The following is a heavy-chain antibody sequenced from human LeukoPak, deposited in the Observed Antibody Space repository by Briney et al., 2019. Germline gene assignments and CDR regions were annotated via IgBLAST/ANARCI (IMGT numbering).Heavy chain of an antibody. D-gene: IGHD6-19*01. Sequence: ASVKVSCKASGYTFTSYAMHWVRQAPGQRLEWMGWINAGNGNTKYSQKFQGRVTITRDTSASTAYMELSSLRSEDTAVYYCARVLSSGWYGNWFDPWGQGTLVTVSS. V-gene: IGHV1-3*01. CDR2: INAGNGNT. CDR1: GYTFTSYA. J-gene: IGHJ5*02. CDR3: ARVLSSGWYGNWFDP.